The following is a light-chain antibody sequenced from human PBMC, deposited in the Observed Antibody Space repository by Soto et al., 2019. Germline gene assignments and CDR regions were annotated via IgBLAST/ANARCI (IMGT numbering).Light chain of an antibody. J-gene: IGKJ5*01. Sequence: DIQMTQSPSSLSASVGDRVTITYRASQSINMYLNWYQQKPGKAPKLLIYGASSLQGGVPLRFSGSGSGTDFTLTISSLQPEDFATYYCQQTYNVPITFGQGTRLEI. CDR1: QSINMY. CDR3: QQTYNVPIT. CDR2: GAS. V-gene: IGKV1-39*01.